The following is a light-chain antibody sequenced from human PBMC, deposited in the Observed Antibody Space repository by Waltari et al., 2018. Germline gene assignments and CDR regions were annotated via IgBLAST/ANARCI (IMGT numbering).Light chain of an antibody. Sequence: QPVLTQPPPVSAAPGQEVTTPCPGCMSNIGKIHVAWYHHLPGTPPKLLIYYNDKRPSVIPDRFSGSKSGTSATLGITGLQTGDEADYYCGTWDTSLSARVFGDGTKLTVL. V-gene: IGLV1-51*01. CDR2: YND. J-gene: IGLJ2*01. CDR1: MSNIGKIH. CDR3: GTWDTSLSARV.